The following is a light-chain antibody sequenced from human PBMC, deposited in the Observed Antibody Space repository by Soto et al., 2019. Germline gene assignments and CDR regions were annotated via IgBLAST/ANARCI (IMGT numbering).Light chain of an antibody. V-gene: IGKV3-15*01. CDR2: GAS. CDR3: QQYNNWPLT. J-gene: IGKJ4*01. CDR1: QSVRNN. Sequence: EIVMTQSPATLSVSPGERATLSCRASQSVRNNLAWYQQKPGQAPRLLIYGASTRATDIPARFSGSGSGTEFTLTISSLQSEDFAVYYCQQYNNWPLTFGGGTKVDIK.